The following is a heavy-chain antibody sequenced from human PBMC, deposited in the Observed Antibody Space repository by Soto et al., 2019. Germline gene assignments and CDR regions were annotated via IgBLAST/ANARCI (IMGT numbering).Heavy chain of an antibody. CDR1: SGSISSYY. D-gene: IGHD3-3*01. CDR3: ARSIWSGYLNAFDI. J-gene: IGHJ3*02. CDR2: IFYSGST. Sequence: QVQLQESGPGLVKPSETLSLTCTVSSGSISSYYWSWIRQPPGKGLEFIGYIFYSGSTNYNPSLKSRVTISVDTSKNPFSLNLISVTAADTAVYYCARSIWSGYLNAFDIWGQGTMVTVSS. V-gene: IGHV4-59*08.